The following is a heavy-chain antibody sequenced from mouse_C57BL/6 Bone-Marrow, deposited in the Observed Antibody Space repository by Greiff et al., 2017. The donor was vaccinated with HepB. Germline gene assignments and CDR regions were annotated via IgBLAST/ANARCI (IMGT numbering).Heavy chain of an antibody. J-gene: IGHJ1*03. V-gene: IGHV1-54*01. CDR2: INPGSGGT. CDR3: ARGSYYGSRYYLYFDV. CDR1: GYAFTNYL. D-gene: IGHD1-1*01. Sequence: VQLQESGAELVRPGTSVKVSCKASGYAFTNYLIEWVKQRPGQGLEWIGVINPGSGGTNYNEKFKGKATLTADKSSSTAYMQLSSLTSEDSAVYVCARGSYYGSRYYLYFDVWSTGTTVTVSS.